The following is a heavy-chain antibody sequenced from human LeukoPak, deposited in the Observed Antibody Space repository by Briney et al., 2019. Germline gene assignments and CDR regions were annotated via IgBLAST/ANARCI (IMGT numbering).Heavy chain of an antibody. V-gene: IGHV1-18*01. CDR2: ISAYNGNT. CDR3: ARDWWYGDYSIGDN. D-gene: IGHD4-17*01. J-gene: IGHJ4*02. Sequence: ASAKVSCKASGYTFTSYGISWVRQAPGQGLEWMGWISAYNGNTNYAQKLQGRVTMTTDTSTGTVYMELRSLRSDDTAIYYCARDWWYGDYSIGDNWGQGTLVTVSS. CDR1: GYTFTSYG.